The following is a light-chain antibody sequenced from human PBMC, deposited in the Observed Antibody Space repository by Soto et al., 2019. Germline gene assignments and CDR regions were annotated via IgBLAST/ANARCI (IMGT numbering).Light chain of an antibody. CDR1: QSVGSN. V-gene: IGKV3-15*01. Sequence: EIVMTQSPATLSVSPGERATLSCRASQSVGSNLAWYQQKPGQAPRLLIYGASTRATGIPARFSGSGSGTGFTFTISSLQSEDFAIYFCQQYNNWPPDRTFGQGTKVEIK. J-gene: IGKJ1*01. CDR3: QQYNNWPPDRT. CDR2: GAS.